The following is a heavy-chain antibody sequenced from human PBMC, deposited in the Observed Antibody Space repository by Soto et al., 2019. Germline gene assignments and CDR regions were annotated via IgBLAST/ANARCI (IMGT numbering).Heavy chain of an antibody. CDR3: ARDALYGSGGHLGYYFDY. CDR1: GFTFSSYA. J-gene: IGHJ4*02. V-gene: IGHV3-30-3*01. CDR2: ISYDGSNK. D-gene: IGHD3-10*01. Sequence: QVQLVESGGGVVQPGRSLRLSCAASGFTFSSYAMHWVRQAPGKGLEWVAVISYDGSNKYYADSVKGRFTISRDNSKNTRYLQVNILRGEDTAVYYCARDALYGSGGHLGYYFDYWGKGTLVTVSS.